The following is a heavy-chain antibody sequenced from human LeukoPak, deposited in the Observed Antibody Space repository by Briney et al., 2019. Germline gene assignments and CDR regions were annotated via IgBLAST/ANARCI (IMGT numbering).Heavy chain of an antibody. D-gene: IGHD6-19*01. J-gene: IGHJ3*02. Sequence: QSGGSLRLSCAASGFIFGNYAMHWVRQAPDKGLEWVAVISYDGSNKYNADSVKGRFTISRDNSKSTLYLQMNSLRADDTAVYYCARVRLQQWLYDAFDIWGQGTLVTVSS. CDR2: ISYDGSNK. CDR1: GFIFGNYA. V-gene: IGHV3-30*04. CDR3: ARVRLQQWLYDAFDI.